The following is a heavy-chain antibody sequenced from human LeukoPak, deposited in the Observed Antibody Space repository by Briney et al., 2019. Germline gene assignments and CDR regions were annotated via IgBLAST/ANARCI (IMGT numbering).Heavy chain of an antibody. CDR1: GFTFSSYG. J-gene: IGHJ6*02. Sequence: GRSLRLSCAASGFTFSSYGMHWVRQAPGKGLEWGAVISYDGSNKYYADSVKGRFTISRDNSKNTLYLQMNSLRGEDTAVYYCAKVGPGPAPENYYYGMDVWGQGTTVTVSS. CDR3: AKVGPGPAPENYYYGMDV. V-gene: IGHV3-30*18. D-gene: IGHD3-16*01. CDR2: ISYDGSNK.